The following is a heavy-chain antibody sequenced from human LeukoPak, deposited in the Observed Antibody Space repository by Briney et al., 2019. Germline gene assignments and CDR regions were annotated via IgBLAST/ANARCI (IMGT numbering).Heavy chain of an antibody. CDR2: LYYSGRP. CDR1: GGSISISSYH. D-gene: IGHD6-19*01. Sequence: SETLSLTRTVSGGSISISSYHWGWVRRPPGEGLGWIGSLYYSGRPYYHPSHKSRVPMSVDPSKNQFSLKLSSVTAAATAVYYCARERIAVAGSGGMDVWGQGTTVTVSS. V-gene: IGHV4-39*07. J-gene: IGHJ6*02. CDR3: ARERIAVAGSGGMDV.